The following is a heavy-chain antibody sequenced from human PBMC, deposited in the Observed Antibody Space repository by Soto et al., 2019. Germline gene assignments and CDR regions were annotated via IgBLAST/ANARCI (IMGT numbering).Heavy chain of an antibody. CDR1: GDTFTDYY. CDR3: DRGGNVVVITAALDS. V-gene: IGHV1-46*01. CDR2: VNPSGDHT. J-gene: IGHJ4*02. D-gene: IGHD2-21*02. Sequence: QVQLMQSGAEVKKPGASVKVSCKASGDTFTDYYIHWVRQAPGQGLEWRGTVNPSGDHTTNAQHFMVKVPIPWDTSTRTPNMEQTRLTSVDTAIYSCDRGGNVVVITAALDSWGQGARVTVST.